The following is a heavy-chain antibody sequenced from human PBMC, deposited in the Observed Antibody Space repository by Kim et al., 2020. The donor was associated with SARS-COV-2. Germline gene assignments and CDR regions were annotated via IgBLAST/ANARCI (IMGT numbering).Heavy chain of an antibody. CDR3: ASWGAGYSSGWSDY. J-gene: IGHJ4*02. V-gene: IGHV3-48*02. CDR1: GFTFSSYS. D-gene: IGHD6-19*01. Sequence: GGSLRLSCAVSGFTFSSYSMNWVRQGPGKGLEWVSYISSSSSTIYYADSVKGRFTTSRDNAKNSLYLQMNSLRDEDSAVYYCASWGAGYSSGWSDYWGQGTLVTVSS. CDR2: ISSSSSTI.